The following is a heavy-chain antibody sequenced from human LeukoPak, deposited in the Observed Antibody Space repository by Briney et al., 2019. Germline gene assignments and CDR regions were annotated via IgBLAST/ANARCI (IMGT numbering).Heavy chain of an antibody. J-gene: IGHJ6*02. D-gene: IGHD2-15*01. CDR1: GGTFSSYA. CDR3: ARVLLLPTYYYYGMDV. CDR2: IIPIFGTA. V-gene: IGHV1-69*01. Sequence: SVKVSCKAYGGTFSSYAISWVRQAPGQGLEWMGGIIPIFGTANYAQKFQGRVTITADESTSTAYMELSSLRSEDTAVYYCARVLLLPTYYYYGMDVWGQGTTVTVSS.